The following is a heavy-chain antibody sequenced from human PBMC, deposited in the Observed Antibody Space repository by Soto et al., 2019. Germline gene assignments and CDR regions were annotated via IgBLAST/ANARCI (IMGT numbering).Heavy chain of an antibody. CDR3: ERGDYYDTSGPFSDAFDI. J-gene: IGHJ3*02. CDR2: IYSDGTT. V-gene: IGHV3-66*01. D-gene: IGHD3-22*01. CDR1: GLTVSNNY. Sequence: PGGSLRLSCAASGLTVSNNYMSWVRQAPGKGLEWVSIIYSDGTTYYADSVKGRFTISRDSSKNTLFLQMNSLRAEDTAVYYCERGDYYDTSGPFSDAFDIWGQGTMVTVSS.